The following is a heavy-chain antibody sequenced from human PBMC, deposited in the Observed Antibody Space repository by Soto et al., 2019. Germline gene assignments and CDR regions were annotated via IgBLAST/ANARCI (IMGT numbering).Heavy chain of an antibody. J-gene: IGHJ4*02. CDR3: AHAGDYDLLSFDH. Sequence: QITLKESGPPLVRPAQPLTLTCAFSGFSLTTTHMGVAWIRQPPGKALEWLALIYWDDDKRYSLSLKNRLAISKDTSRNRVVLTITNMNPEDTGTYFCAHAGDYDLLSFDHWGPGTLVTVSS. CDR2: IYWDDDK. V-gene: IGHV2-5*02. D-gene: IGHD4-17*01. CDR1: GFSLTTTHMG.